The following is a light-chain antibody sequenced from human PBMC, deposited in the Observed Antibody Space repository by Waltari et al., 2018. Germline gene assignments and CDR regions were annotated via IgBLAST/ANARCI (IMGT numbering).Light chain of an antibody. CDR1: SSDVGGYNY. CDR2: EVS. CDR3: SSYTGSSTI. V-gene: IGLV2-14*01. J-gene: IGLJ1*01. Sequence: QSALTQPASVSGSPRQSITISCTGTSSDVGGYNYVSWYQQHPGKAPKLMIYEVSNRPSGVSNRFSGSKSGNTASLTISGLQAEDEADYYCSSYTGSSTIFGTGTKVTVL.